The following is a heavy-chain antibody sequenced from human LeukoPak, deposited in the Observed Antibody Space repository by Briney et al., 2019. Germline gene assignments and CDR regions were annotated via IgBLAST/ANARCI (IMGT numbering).Heavy chain of an antibody. J-gene: IGHJ4*02. CDR3: ARDGHSSGSFDY. CDR2: IRQDGGQT. CDR1: ELTFSGYW. V-gene: IGHV3-7*01. D-gene: IGHD3-10*01. Sequence: GGSLRLSCAASELTFSGYWMNWVRQAPGKGLQWVGNIRQDGGQTHYSDSVKGRFTISRDNAKSSLYPQMNSLRPEDTAVYYCARDGHSSGSFDYWGQGTLVTVSS.